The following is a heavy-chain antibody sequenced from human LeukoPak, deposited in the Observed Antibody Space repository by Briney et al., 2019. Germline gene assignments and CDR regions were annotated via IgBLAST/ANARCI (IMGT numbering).Heavy chain of an antibody. D-gene: IGHD3-10*01. CDR1: GFTFTSYA. CDR2: ISGSGGST. Sequence: GASLRLSCAASGFTFTSYAMSSLRQAPGKGLALVSAISGSGGSTYYAVSVKGRFTISRDNSKNTLYLQMNSLRAEDTAVYYCAKTQTYYYGSGSYPDYWGQGTLVTVSS. CDR3: AKTQTYYYGSGSYPDY. V-gene: IGHV3-23*01. J-gene: IGHJ4*02.